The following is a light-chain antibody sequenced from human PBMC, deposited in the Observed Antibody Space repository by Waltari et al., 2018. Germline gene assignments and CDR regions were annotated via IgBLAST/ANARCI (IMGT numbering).Light chain of an antibody. CDR2: LNSDGSH. CDR1: TGHSDFA. CDR3: QTWGSGIVT. V-gene: IGLV4-69*01. Sequence: PVLTQSPSPSAPLGASVKLTCTLSTGHSDFAIAWHHQQPERGPRYLMKLNSDGSHTKGDEIPDRFSGSSSGAERYLTISSLQSEDEAAYYCQTWGSGIVTFGGGTQLTVL. J-gene: IGLJ2*01.